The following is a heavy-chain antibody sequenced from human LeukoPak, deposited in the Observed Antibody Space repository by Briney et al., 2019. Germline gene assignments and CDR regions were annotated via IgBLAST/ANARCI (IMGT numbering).Heavy chain of an antibody. Sequence: KPGGSLRLSCAASGFTFSDFYMSWIRQAPGKGLEWVSYISSSGNTKYYADSVKGRFTISRDNAKNSLYLQMNSLRAEDTAVYYCARWDTAMVKFDYYYGMDVWGQGTTVTVSS. CDR3: ARWDTAMVKFDYYYGMDV. CDR2: ISSSGNTK. CDR1: GFTFSDFY. V-gene: IGHV3-11*01. D-gene: IGHD5-18*01. J-gene: IGHJ6*02.